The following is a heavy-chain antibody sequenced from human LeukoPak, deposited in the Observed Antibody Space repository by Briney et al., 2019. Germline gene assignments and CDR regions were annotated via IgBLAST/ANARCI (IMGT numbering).Heavy chain of an antibody. D-gene: IGHD2-2*01. CDR1: GGTFTSYA. CDR2: IIPIFGTA. Sequence: GASVKVSCKASGGTFTSYAISWVRQAPGQGLEWMGGIIPIFGTANYAQKVQGRVTITADESTSTAYMELSSLRSEDTAVYYCARDFGRYCSSTSCYDGLQAFDIWGQGTMVTVSS. J-gene: IGHJ3*02. CDR3: ARDFGRYCSSTSCYDGLQAFDI. V-gene: IGHV1-69*13.